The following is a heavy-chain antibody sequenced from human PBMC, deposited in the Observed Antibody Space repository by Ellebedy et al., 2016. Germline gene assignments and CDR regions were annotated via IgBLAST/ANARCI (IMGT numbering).Heavy chain of an antibody. CDR1: GVSFSVSS. CDR2: IHQSETT. V-gene: IGHV4-34*01. CDR3: ARGLKNCRGDNCRHPISTAFDI. J-gene: IGHJ3*02. Sequence: GSLRLSCSVFGVSFSVSSFSWLRQAPGKGLAWIAEIHQSETTDYNPSLEGRVTISQDTSNNQFSLNLTSVTAADTAVYYCARGLKNCRGDNCRHPISTAFDIWGQGTTVIVSS. D-gene: IGHD2-21*02.